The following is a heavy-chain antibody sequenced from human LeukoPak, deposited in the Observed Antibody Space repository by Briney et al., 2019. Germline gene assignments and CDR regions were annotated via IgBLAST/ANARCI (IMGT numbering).Heavy chain of an antibody. CDR2: IYSGGST. V-gene: IGHV3-66*01. CDR1: GFTVSSNY. D-gene: IGHD1-1*01. Sequence: GGSLRLSCAASGFTVSSNYMSWVRQAPGKGLEWVSVIYSGGSTYYADSVKGRFTISRDNSKNTLYLQMNSLRAEDTAVYYCARGPEVERRGFWGYYYYYYMDVWGKGTTVTISS. CDR3: ARGPEVERRGFWGYYYYYYMDV. J-gene: IGHJ6*03.